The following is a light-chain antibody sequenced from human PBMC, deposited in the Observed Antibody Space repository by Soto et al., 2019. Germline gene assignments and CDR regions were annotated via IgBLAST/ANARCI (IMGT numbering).Light chain of an antibody. Sequence: IQMTQSPSTLSGSVGDRVTITFRAGETIIRWLDLYQQNPGKAHKLLIYKPSTFNSGIPSRLSRRVSGTEFPVTIRTLHPVDFATYHCQHYSRYSGAFGQGNKVHIK. CDR1: ETIIRW. J-gene: IGKJ1*01. CDR2: KPS. CDR3: QHYSRYSGA. V-gene: IGKV1-5*03.